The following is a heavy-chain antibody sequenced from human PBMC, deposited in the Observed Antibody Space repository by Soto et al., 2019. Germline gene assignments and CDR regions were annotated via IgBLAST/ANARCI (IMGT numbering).Heavy chain of an antibody. V-gene: IGHV3-74*01. D-gene: IGHD6-19*01. CDR3: ARSYSSGWYPLYY. CDR2: INSDGSST. CDR1: GFTFSSYW. Sequence: GGSLRLSCAASGFTFSSYWMHWVRQAPGKGLVWVSRINSDGSSTSYADSVKGRFTISRDNAKNTLYLQMNSLRAEDTAVYYCARSYSSGWYPLYYWGQGTLVTVSS. J-gene: IGHJ4*02.